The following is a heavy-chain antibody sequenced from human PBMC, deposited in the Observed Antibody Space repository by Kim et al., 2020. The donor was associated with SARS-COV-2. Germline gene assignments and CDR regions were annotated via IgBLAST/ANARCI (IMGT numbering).Heavy chain of an antibody. D-gene: IGHD6-13*01. CDR2: IYYSGST. Sequence: SETLSLTCTVSGGSISSSSYYWGWIRQPPGKGLEWIGSIYYSGSTYYNPSLKSRVTISVDTSKNQFSLKLSSVTAADTAVYYCARRPYSSSWLSLNAFDIWGQGTMVTVSS. CDR1: GGSISSSSYY. V-gene: IGHV4-39*01. J-gene: IGHJ3*02. CDR3: ARRPYSSSWLSLNAFDI.